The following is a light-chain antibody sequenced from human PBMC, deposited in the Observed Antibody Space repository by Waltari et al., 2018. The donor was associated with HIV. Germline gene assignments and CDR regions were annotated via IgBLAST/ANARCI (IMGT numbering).Light chain of an antibody. CDR2: EVT. J-gene: IGLJ2*01. Sequence: QSALTQPPSASGSPGQSVTISCTGTSNDVGAYDYVSWYQQHPGGAPKLLIYEVTKRPSGVPDRFSGSKSGNTASLTVSGLQAEDDGHYYCTSYVDNYHVFFGGGTKLTVL. CDR3: TSYVDNYHVF. CDR1: SNDVGAYDY. V-gene: IGLV2-8*01.